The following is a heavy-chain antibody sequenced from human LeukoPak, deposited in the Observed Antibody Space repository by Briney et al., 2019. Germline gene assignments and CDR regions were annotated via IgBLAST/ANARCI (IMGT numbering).Heavy chain of an antibody. Sequence: PGGSLRLSCAASGFSLGNYWMSWVRQAPGKGLEWVANINPDGRGNYYVDSVKGRFTVSRDNAKNSLYLQMNSLRVEDTAVYYCARHPDSTWDCWGQGTLVTVSS. CDR3: ARHPDSTWDC. CDR2: INPDGRGN. J-gene: IGHJ4*02. CDR1: GFSLGNYW. V-gene: IGHV3-7*04. D-gene: IGHD2-21*02.